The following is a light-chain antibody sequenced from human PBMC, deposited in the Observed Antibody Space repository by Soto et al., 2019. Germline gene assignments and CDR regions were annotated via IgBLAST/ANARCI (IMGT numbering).Light chain of an antibody. Sequence: DIQMTQSPSTLSASVGDRVTITCRASQSISSWLAWYQQKPGKAPKLLIYDAFSLESGVPSSFSGSGSGTEFPLTISSLQPDDFATYCFQQYNSYWTFGQGTKVEIK. CDR2: DAF. J-gene: IGKJ1*01. CDR3: QQYNSYWT. CDR1: QSISSW. V-gene: IGKV1-5*01.